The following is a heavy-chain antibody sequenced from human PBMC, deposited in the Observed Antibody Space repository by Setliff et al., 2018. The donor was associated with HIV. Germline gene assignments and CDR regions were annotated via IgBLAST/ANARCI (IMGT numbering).Heavy chain of an antibody. CDR1: GYSINSGYY. J-gene: IGHJ3*02. D-gene: IGHD2-8*02. CDR3: ARIDIYSTGLYACDI. CDR2: IYHSGST. V-gene: IGHV4-38-2*02. Sequence: KTSETLSLTCTVSGYSINSGYYWGWIRQSPGKGLEWIGCIYHSGSTYYDPSLENRVTISLDTSKTQFSLRLSSVTAADSAIYYCARIDIYSTGLYACDIWGQGAVVTVSS.